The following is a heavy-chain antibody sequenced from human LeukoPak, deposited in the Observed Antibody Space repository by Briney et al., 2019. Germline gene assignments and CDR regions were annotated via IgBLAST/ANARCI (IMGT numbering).Heavy chain of an antibody. D-gene: IGHD6-13*01. CDR1: GFTFNLYS. J-gene: IGHJ1*01. CDR2: IYTSSHI. CDR3: ARVVLDGIAAAGYWVGYFQH. Sequence: PGGSLRLSCAASGFTFNLYSINWVRQAPGKGLGWISSIYTSSHIYYADSMKGRFTISRDNAKNSVYLQMNSLRAEDTAVYYCARVVLDGIAAAGYWVGYFQHWGQGTLVTVSS. V-gene: IGHV3-21*01.